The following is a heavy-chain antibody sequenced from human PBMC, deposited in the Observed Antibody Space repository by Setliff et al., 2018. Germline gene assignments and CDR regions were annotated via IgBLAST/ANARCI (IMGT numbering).Heavy chain of an antibody. D-gene: IGHD6-13*01. Sequence: PGGSLRLSCAASGFTFSTHSMNWVRQAPGKGLEWVSSISRSSTDIYYADSMKGRFTISRDNAKNSLYLQMNSLRADDTAVYYCASAGHSGSWFPFDAFHIWGQWTMVTVSS. J-gene: IGHJ3*02. CDR2: ISRSSTDI. V-gene: IGHV3-21*01. CDR3: ASAGHSGSWFPFDAFHI. CDR1: GFTFSTHS.